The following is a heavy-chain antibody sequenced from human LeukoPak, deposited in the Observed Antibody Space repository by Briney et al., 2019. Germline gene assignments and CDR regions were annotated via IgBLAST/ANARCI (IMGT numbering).Heavy chain of an antibody. CDR1: GGSISGYY. V-gene: IGHV4-59*01. D-gene: IGHD5-18*01. J-gene: IGHJ4*02. CDR2: VYYDGGT. CDR3: ARYGSSPATYFDC. Sequence: SETLSLTCSVSGGSISGYYWSWIRQPPGKGLEWIGWVYYDGGTSYNPSLKNRVSISVDTSKDQFSLKLSSVTAADTAMYYCARYGSSPATYFDCWGQGPLVTVSS.